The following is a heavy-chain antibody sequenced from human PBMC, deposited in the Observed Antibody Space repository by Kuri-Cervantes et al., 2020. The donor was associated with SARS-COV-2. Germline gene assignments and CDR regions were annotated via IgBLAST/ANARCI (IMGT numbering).Heavy chain of an antibody. CDR1: GFTVSSNY. D-gene: IGHD2-2*01. V-gene: IGHV3-53*01. CDR3: ARGEYCSSTSCYYYYYMDV. CDR2: IYSGGST. J-gene: IGHJ6*03. Sequence: GESLKISCAASGFTVSSNYMSWVRQAPGKGLEWVSAIYSGGSTYYADSVKGRFTISRDNSKNSLYLQMSSLRAEDTAVYYCARGEYCSSTSCYYYYYMDVWGKGTTVTVSS.